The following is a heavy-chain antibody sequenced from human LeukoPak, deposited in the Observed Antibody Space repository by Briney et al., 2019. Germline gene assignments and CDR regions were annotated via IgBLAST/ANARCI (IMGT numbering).Heavy chain of an antibody. Sequence: GGSLRFFCAASGFTFSTFWMSWVRQAPGKGLEWVANINPDGGDKYYVDSVKGRFTISRDNAKNSLYLQMNSLRAEDTAVYYCMRDCLGMGIDYWGQGTLVTVSS. V-gene: IGHV3-7*01. CDR1: GFTFSTFW. D-gene: IGHD3-16*01. J-gene: IGHJ4*02. CDR3: MRDCLGMGIDY. CDR2: INPDGGDK.